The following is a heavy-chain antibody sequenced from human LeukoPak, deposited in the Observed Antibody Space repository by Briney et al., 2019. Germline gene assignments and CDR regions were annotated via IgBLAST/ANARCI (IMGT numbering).Heavy chain of an antibody. J-gene: IGHJ4*02. D-gene: IGHD7-27*01. CDR1: GCTFSSYW. CDR2: ISPDGRST. CDR3: ANGVANWDLQGDY. V-gene: IGHV3-74*03. Sequence: GGSLRLSCAPSGCTFSSYWMHWGRRAPGKGLEWVSRISPDGRSTTYADSVKGRFTISRDNSKNTLYLQMNSLRAEDTAVYYCANGVANWDLQGDYWGQGTLVTVSS.